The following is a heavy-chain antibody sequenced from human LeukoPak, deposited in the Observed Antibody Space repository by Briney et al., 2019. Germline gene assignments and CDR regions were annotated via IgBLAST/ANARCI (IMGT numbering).Heavy chain of an antibody. V-gene: IGHV4-34*01. D-gene: IGHD5-24*01. Sequence: SETLSLTCTVYSGSFSAYYWSWIRQPPGKGLEWIGEINQSGSINYNPSLESRVTMPVDTSKNQLSLRLNSLTAADTAVYYCAANPHRDGPLNSWGQGTLVTVSS. CDR3: AANPHRDGPLNS. CDR2: INQSGSI. J-gene: IGHJ4*02. CDR1: SGSFSAYY.